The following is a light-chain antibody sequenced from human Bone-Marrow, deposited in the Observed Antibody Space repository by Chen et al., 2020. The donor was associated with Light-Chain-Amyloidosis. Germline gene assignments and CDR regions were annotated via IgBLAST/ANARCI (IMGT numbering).Light chain of an antibody. J-gene: IGLJ3*02. CDR1: NSNIGNNA. Sequence: QSVLTQPPSVSGTPGQRVTISCSGSNSNIGNNAVNWYQQQYPVTAPKLLIYSNNQRPSGVPDRFAGSMSGTSASLAISGLQREDEAEYYCATWDDSLNGVMFGGGTKLTVL. CDR3: ATWDDSLNGVM. CDR2: SNN. V-gene: IGLV1-44*01.